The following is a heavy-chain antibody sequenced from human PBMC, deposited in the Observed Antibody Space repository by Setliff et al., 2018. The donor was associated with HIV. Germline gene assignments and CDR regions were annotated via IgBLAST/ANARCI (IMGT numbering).Heavy chain of an antibody. J-gene: IGHJ4*02. CDR3: ATRPAGSYWYGVFDF. V-gene: IGHV4-39*01. CDR2: IYYTGST. Sequence: SETLSLTCSVSGDSLSSGDSYWAWIRQPPGKGLEWIGSIYYTGSTFSNPSLKSRVTISGDTTRSQFSLKLNSMTAADTAVYYCATRPAGSYWYGVFDFWGRGMLVTVSS. D-gene: IGHD6-13*01. CDR1: GDSLSSGDSY.